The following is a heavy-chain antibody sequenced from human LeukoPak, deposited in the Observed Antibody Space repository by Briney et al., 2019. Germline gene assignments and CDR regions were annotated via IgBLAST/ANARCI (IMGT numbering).Heavy chain of an antibody. D-gene: IGHD6-19*01. CDR3: ARESSGWYPNDAFDI. J-gene: IGHJ3*02. V-gene: IGHV3-48*01. Sequence: PGGSLRLSCAASGFTFSSYSMNWVRQAPGKGLEWVSYISSSSSTIYYADSVKGRFTISRDNAKNSLYLQMNSLRAEDTAVYYCARESSGWYPNDAFDIWGQGTMVTVSS. CDR2: ISSSSSTI. CDR1: GFTFSSYS.